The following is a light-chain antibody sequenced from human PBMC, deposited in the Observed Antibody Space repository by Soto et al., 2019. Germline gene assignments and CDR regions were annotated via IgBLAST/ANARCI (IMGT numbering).Light chain of an antibody. CDR2: EVT. CDR1: SSDVGAYIY. Sequence: QSVLTQPASVSLSPGQSITISCTGTSSDVGAYIYVSLYQHHPGKAPKVMIYEVTNRPSGVSDRFSGSKSGNTASLTISGLQAEDEADYYCCSYTSSRTYVFGTGTKVTVL. V-gene: IGLV2-14*01. CDR3: CSYTSSRTYV. J-gene: IGLJ1*01.